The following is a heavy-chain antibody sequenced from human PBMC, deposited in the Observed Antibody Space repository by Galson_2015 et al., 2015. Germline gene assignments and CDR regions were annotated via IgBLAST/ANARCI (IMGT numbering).Heavy chain of an antibody. J-gene: IGHJ4*02. Sequence: SLRLSCAASGFTFSSYAMSWVRQAPGKGLEWVSAISGSGGSTYYADSVKGRFTISRDNSKKTLYLQMNSLRAEDTAVYYCAKDRPHPIAVAGNFDYWGQGTLVTVSS. CDR1: GFTFSSYA. CDR3: AKDRPHPIAVAGNFDY. V-gene: IGHV3-23*01. CDR2: ISGSGGST. D-gene: IGHD6-19*01.